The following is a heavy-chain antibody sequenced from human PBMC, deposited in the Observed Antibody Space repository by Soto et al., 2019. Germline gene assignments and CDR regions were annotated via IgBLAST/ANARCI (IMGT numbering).Heavy chain of an antibody. V-gene: IGHV3-7*01. CDR2: INEDGGRD. CDR1: GFTFSTYW. CDR3: ARGGSAYAEGAY. D-gene: IGHD3-10*01. J-gene: IGHJ4*02. Sequence: DVQLVESGGGLVQPGGSLRLSCAASGFTFSTYWMSWVRQAPGKGLEWVANINEDGGRDYYVESLKGRFTLSRDNAKNSLYLQLNSLRVEDTAVYYCARGGSAYAEGAYWGQGTLVTVSS.